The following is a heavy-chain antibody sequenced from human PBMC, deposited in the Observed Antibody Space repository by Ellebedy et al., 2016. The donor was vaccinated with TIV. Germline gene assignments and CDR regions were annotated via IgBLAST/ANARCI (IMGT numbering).Heavy chain of an antibody. V-gene: IGHV5-51*01. Sequence: PGGSLRLSCKGSGYSFTSAWIGWVRQMPGKGLEYMGIIYPGDSDPRYSPSFQGQVTISADRSINTAYLQWSSLKASDTAMYYCARPEYCTGGSCYYGAFDYWGQGTLVTVSA. J-gene: IGHJ4*02. CDR3: ARPEYCTGGSCYYGAFDY. CDR2: IYPGDSDP. CDR1: GYSFTSAW. D-gene: IGHD2-15*01.